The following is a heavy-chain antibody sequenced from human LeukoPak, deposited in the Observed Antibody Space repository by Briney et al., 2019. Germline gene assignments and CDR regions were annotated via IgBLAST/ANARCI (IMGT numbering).Heavy chain of an antibody. CDR1: GGSISSGGYS. Sequence: SQTLSLTCAVSGGSISSGGYSWSWIRQPPGKGLEWIGYIYHSGSTYYNPSLKSRVTISVDRSKNQFSLKLGSVTAADTAVYYCARGVAGYYDSSGYYGYWGQGTPVTVSS. CDR2: IYHSGST. D-gene: IGHD3-22*01. CDR3: ARGVAGYYDSSGYYGY. J-gene: IGHJ4*02. V-gene: IGHV4-30-2*01.